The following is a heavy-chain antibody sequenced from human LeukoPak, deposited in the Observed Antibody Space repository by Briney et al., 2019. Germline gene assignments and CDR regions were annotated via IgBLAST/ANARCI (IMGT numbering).Heavy chain of an antibody. Sequence: SETLSLTCTVSGGSISSSSYYWGWIRQPPGKGLEWIGSIYYSGSTYYNPSLKSRVTISVDTSKNQFSLKLSSVTAADTAVYYCARYRIQLWETYNWFDPWGQGTLVTVSS. D-gene: IGHD5-18*01. J-gene: IGHJ5*02. CDR2: IYYSGST. V-gene: IGHV4-39*07. CDR3: ARYRIQLWETYNWFDP. CDR1: GGSISSSSYY.